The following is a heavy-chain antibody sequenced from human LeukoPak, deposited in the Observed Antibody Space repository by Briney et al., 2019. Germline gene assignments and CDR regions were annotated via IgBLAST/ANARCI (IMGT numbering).Heavy chain of an antibody. D-gene: IGHD5-24*01. J-gene: IGHJ4*02. CDR3: ARIAPKGMTTIGSFDY. CDR2: ISGSGGST. CDR1: GFTFSSYG. V-gene: IGHV3-23*01. Sequence: GGSLRLSCAASGFTFSSYGMSWVRQAPGKGLEWVSAISGSGGSTYYADSVKGRFTISRDNSKNTLYLQMNSLRAEDTAVYYCARIAPKGMTTIGSFDYWGQGTLVTVSS.